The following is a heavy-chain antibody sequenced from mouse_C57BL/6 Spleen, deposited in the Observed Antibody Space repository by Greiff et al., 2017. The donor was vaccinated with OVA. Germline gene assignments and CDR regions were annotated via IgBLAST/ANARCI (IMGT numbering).Heavy chain of an antibody. V-gene: IGHV5-16*01. CDR3: EREVIYYGSRDFDV. D-gene: IGHD1-1*01. CDR2: INYDGSST. CDR1: GFTFSDYY. Sequence: EVHLVESEGGLVQPGSSMKLSCTVSGFTFSDYYMAWVRQVPEKGLEWVANINYDGSSTYYLDSLKSRFIISRDNAKNILYLQMSSLKSEDTATYYSEREVIYYGSRDFDVWGTGTSVTVSS. J-gene: IGHJ1*03.